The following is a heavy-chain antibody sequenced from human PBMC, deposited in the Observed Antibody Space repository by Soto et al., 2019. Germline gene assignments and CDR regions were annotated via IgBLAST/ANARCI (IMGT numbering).Heavy chain of an antibody. CDR3: ARKARSSPLGYGSPHFDY. CDR2: ISSSSSYI. J-gene: IGHJ4*02. V-gene: IGHV3-21*01. CDR1: GFTFSSYS. Sequence: GGSLRLSCAASGFTFSSYSMNWVRQAPGKGLEWVSSISSSSSYIYYADSVKGRFTISRDNAKNSLYLQMNSLRAEDTAVYYCARKARSSPLGYGSPHFDYWGQGTQVTVSS. D-gene: IGHD3-10*01.